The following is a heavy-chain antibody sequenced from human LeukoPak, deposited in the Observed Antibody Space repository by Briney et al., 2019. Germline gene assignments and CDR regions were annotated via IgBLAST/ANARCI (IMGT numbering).Heavy chain of an antibody. CDR2: IKSKTDGGTT. D-gene: IGHD2-21*02. V-gene: IGHV3-15*01. CDR3: TTEVLAYCGGDCTY. Sequence: GGSLRLSCAASGFTFSNAWMSWVRQAPGKGLEWVGRIKSKTDGGTTDYAAPVKGRFTISRDDSKNTLYLQMNSLKTEDTAVYYCTTEVLAYCGGDCTYWGQGTLVTVSS. CDR1: GFTFSNAW. J-gene: IGHJ4*02.